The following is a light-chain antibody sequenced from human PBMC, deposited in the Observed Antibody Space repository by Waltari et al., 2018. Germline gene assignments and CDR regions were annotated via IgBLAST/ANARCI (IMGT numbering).Light chain of an antibody. Sequence: QLVVTQSPSASASLGASVKLTCTPSSGPSSNIIAWLQQQPEKGPRYLMKVNSDGSHSRGDEIPDRFSGSSSGAERHLTISSLQAEDEADYYCQTGGHGTWVFGGGTKLTVL. J-gene: IGLJ3*02. CDR3: QTGGHGTWV. CDR1: SGPSSNI. V-gene: IGLV4-69*01. CDR2: VNSDGSH.